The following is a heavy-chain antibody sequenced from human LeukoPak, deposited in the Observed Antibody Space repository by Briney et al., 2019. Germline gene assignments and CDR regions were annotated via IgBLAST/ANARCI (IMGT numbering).Heavy chain of an antibody. Sequence: SVKVSCKASGYTFTGYYMHWVRQAPGQGLEWMGRIIPILGIANYAQKFQGRVTITADKSTSTAYMELSSLRSEDTAVYYCARQKYDYVWGSYRYYFDYWGQGTLVTVSS. CDR2: IIPILGIA. J-gene: IGHJ4*02. CDR3: ARQKYDYVWGSYRYYFDY. CDR1: GYTFTGYY. V-gene: IGHV1-69*02. D-gene: IGHD3-16*02.